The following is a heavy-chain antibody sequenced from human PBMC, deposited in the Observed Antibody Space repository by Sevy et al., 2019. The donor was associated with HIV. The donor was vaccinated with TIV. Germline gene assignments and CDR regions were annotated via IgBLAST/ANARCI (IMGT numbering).Heavy chain of an antibody. CDR1: GFSLNDYW. Sequence: GGSLRLSCAVSGFSLNDYWMSWVRQAPGKGLEWVANINQNGSVSYYVDSVKGRFTISRDDARNLLYLQMNNLRVEDTALYYCVRAIATEASFWGQGTLVNVSS. V-gene: IGHV3-7*01. J-gene: IGHJ1*01. D-gene: IGHD2-21*01. CDR2: INQNGSVS. CDR3: VRAIATEASF.